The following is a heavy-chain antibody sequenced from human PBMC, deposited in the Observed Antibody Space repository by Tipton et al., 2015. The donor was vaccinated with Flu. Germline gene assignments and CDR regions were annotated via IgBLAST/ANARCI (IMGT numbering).Heavy chain of an antibody. CDR1: GDSISSDYH. CDR3: ARRDYSNYVSDPKSWFDT. D-gene: IGHD4-11*01. J-gene: IGHJ5*02. Sequence: LRLSCAVSGDSISSDYHWGWIRQFPGKGLEWIGTVSRSGSTVYNPSLTSRVTISIDRSNNQFSLNLKSVTAADMAVYYCARRDYSNYVSDPKSWFDTWGQGTLVTVSS. V-gene: IGHV4-38-2*01. CDR2: VSRSGST.